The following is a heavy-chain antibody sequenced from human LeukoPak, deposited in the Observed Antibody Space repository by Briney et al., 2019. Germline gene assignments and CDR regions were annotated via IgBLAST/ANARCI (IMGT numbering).Heavy chain of an antibody. D-gene: IGHD3-10*01. CDR3: ARDDRGEEFDP. CDR1: GSTFSSYS. Sequence: PGGSLRLSRAASGSTFSSYSMNWVRQAPGKGLEWVSSISSSSSYIYYADSVKGRFTISRDNARNSLYLQMNSLRAEDTAVYYCARDDRGEEFDPWGQGTLVTVSS. CDR2: ISSSSSYI. J-gene: IGHJ5*02. V-gene: IGHV3-21*01.